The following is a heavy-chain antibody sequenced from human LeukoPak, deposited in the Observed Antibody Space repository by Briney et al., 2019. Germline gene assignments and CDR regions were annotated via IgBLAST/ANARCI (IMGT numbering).Heavy chain of an antibody. J-gene: IGHJ4*02. CDR1: GVSISSSNSY. CDR2: IYYSGNT. V-gene: IGHV4-39*01. Sequence: SETLSLTCTVSGVSISSSNSYWGWIRQPPGTGLEWIGSIYYSGNTYYNASLKSQVSISIDTSKNQFSLRLASVTAADTAVYYCARQTGSGLFILPGGQGTLVTVSS. CDR3: ARQTGSGLFILP. D-gene: IGHD3/OR15-3a*01.